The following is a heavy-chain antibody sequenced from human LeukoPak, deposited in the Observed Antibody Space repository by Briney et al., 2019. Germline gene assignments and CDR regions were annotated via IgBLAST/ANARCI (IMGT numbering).Heavy chain of an antibody. Sequence: GGSLRLSCAASGFTFNSYAMSWVRQAPGQGLGWVSSIIGSGGTTHYADSVKGRFTISRDNSRNTLYLQMNSLRAEDTAVYYCAKYEQAYFDYWGQGTLVTVSP. J-gene: IGHJ4*02. CDR1: GFTFNSYA. V-gene: IGHV3-23*01. CDR3: AKYEQAYFDY. CDR2: IIGSGGTT. D-gene: IGHD1/OR15-1a*01.